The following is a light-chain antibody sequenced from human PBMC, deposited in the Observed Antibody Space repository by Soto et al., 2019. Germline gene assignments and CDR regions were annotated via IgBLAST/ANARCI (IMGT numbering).Light chain of an antibody. Sequence: DIPMTQSPSTLSASVGDRDTITCRASQSVSSWLAWYQQKPGKAPKVLIYDASTLASGAPSRFSGSGSGTEFTLTVSSLQPDDFTTYYCQQYNDYPRTCGQGTKVEIK. CDR1: QSVSSW. CDR2: DAS. J-gene: IGKJ1*01. CDR3: QQYNDYPRT. V-gene: IGKV1-5*01.